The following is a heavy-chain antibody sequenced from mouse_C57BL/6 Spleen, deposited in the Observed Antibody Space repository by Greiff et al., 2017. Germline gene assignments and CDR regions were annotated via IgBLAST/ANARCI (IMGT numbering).Heavy chain of an antibody. CDR2: IDPSDSYT. V-gene: IGHV1-69*01. D-gene: IGHD1-1*01. Sequence: QVQLQQPGAELVMPGASVKLSCKASGYTFPSYWMHWVKQRPGQGLEWIGEIDPSDSYTNYNQKFKGKSTLTVDKSSSTAYMQLSSLTSEDSAVYYCARNGDGSRYFDYWGQGTTLTVSS. CDR1: GYTFPSYW. CDR3: ARNGDGSRYFDY. J-gene: IGHJ2*01.